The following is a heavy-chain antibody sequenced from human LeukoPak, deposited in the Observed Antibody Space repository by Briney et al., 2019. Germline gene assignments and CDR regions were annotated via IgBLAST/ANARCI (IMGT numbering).Heavy chain of an antibody. CDR2: ISGHSDST. D-gene: IGHD3-22*01. V-gene: IGHV3-23*01. CDR3: AKSTYDSSGYVDY. J-gene: IGHJ4*02. CDR1: GFTFSSYA. Sequence: TGGSLRLSCAASGFTFSSYAMSWVRQAPGQGPEWVSGISGHSDSTYHADSVKGRFTISRDNSKNTLYLQMNSLRAEDTAVYYCAKSTYDSSGYVDYWGQGTLVTVSS.